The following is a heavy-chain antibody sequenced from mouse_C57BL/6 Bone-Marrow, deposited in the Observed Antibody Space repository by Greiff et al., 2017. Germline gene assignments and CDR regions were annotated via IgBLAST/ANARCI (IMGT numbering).Heavy chain of an antibody. CDR3: SRWCGSSYNWYFDV. V-gene: IGHV1-59*01. D-gene: IGHD1-1*01. Sequence: VQLQQPGAELVRPGTSVKLSCKASGYTFTSYWMHWVKQRPGQGLEWIGVIDPSDSYTNYNQKFMGKATLTVDTTSSTAYMQRSSLTSDDSAVYYCSRWCGSSYNWYFDVWGTGTTVTVSS. CDR2: IDPSDSYT. CDR1: GYTFTSYW. J-gene: IGHJ1*03.